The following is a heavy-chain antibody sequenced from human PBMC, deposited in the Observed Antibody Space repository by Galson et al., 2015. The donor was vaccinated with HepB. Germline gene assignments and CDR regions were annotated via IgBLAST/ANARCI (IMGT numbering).Heavy chain of an antibody. J-gene: IGHJ6*02. D-gene: IGHD3-3*01. CDR2: IIPIFGTA. Sequence: SVKVSCKASGGTFSSYAISWVRQAPGQGLEWMGGIIPIFGTANYAQKFQGRVTITADKSTSTAYMELSSLRSEDTAVYHCAAGRSGSGTSYYYYGMDVWGQGTTVTVSS. CDR3: AAGRSGSGTSYYYYGMDV. V-gene: IGHV1-69*06. CDR1: GGTFSSYA.